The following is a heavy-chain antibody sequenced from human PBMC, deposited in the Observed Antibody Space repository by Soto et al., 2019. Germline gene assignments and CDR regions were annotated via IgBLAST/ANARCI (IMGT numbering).Heavy chain of an antibody. CDR3: ARDSSLRSLYYYGMDV. CDR2: ISSSSSYI. Sequence: GGSLRLSCAASGFTFSSYSMNWVRQAPGKGLEWASSISSSSSYIYYADSVKGRFTISRDNAKNPLYLQMNSLRAEDTAVYYCARDSSLRSLYYYGMDVWGQGTTVTVSS. D-gene: IGHD2-2*01. CDR1: GFTFSSYS. J-gene: IGHJ6*02. V-gene: IGHV3-21*01.